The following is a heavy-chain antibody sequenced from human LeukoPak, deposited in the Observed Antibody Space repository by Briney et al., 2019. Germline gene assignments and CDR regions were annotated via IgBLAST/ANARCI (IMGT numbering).Heavy chain of an antibody. CDR3: TTSTIGREWLLYKLSY. CDR2: IKSKSDRGAI. Sequence: PGGSLRLSCTAPGFTLSNAWMSWVRQAPGKGLEWVGRIKSKSDRGAIDFAAPVKGRFSISRDESQNTLYLQMNNLKSEDTAMYYCTTSTIGREWLLYKLSYWGQGTLVTVSS. D-gene: IGHD3-3*01. J-gene: IGHJ4*02. V-gene: IGHV3-15*01. CDR1: GFTLSNAW.